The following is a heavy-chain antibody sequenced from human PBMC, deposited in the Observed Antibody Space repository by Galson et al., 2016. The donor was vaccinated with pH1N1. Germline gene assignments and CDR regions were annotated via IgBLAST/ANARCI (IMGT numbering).Heavy chain of an antibody. CDR2: ILYDGINE. J-gene: IGHJ4*02. Sequence: SLRLSCAASGFTFTSYAMHWVRQAPGKGLEWVAVILYDGINEYYADSVKGCFTISRDKTQSTVYLQMNSLRTEDTAVYYCARDSEYSGHEGFHWAQGTLVIVSS. CDR3: ARDSEYSGHEGFH. D-gene: IGHD5-12*01. CDR1: GFTFTSYA. V-gene: IGHV3-30*04.